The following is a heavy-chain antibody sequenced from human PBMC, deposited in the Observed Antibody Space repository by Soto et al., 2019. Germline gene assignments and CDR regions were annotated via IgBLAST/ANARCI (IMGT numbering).Heavy chain of an antibody. V-gene: IGHV3-74*01. J-gene: IGHJ6*02. CDR1: GFTFSSYW. CDR2: INSDGSST. Sequence: PVGSLRLSCAASGFTFSSYWMHWVRQAPGKGLVWVSRINSDGSSTSYADSVKGRFTISRDNAKNTLFLQMNSLRAEDTAIYYCARGGSCTSTSCYDYYYSGLDVWGQGTTVTVSS. D-gene: IGHD2-2*01. CDR3: ARGGSCTSTSCYDYYYSGLDV.